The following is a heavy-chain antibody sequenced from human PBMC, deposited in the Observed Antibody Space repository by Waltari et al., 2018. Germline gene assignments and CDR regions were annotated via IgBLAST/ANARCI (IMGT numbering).Heavy chain of an antibody. V-gene: IGHV3-53*01. CDR2: FYSGGDT. CDR1: GFTVPGTH. Sequence: EVQLVQSGGGLIQRGGSLGLSYAASGFTVPGTHMSWVRQAPGKGLEWVSVFYSGGDTHYADSVKGRLTVSRDTSENTLYLQMISLRAEDSAVYYCARDPQGYWYFDLWGRGALVTVSS. CDR3: ARDPQGYWYFDL. J-gene: IGHJ2*01.